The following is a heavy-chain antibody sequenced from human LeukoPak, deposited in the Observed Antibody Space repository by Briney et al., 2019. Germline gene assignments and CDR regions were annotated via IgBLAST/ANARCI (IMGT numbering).Heavy chain of an antibody. Sequence: PGGSLRLSCTASGFTFSNYGIHWVRQAPGKGLEWVTFLRNDGSKEYYAESVKGRFTVSRDNSRNTLSLQMSGLRSEDTAMYYCARDWQPNLMRGDAVDIWGQGTMVIVSS. CDR2: LRNDGSKE. D-gene: IGHD2-8*01. CDR3: ARDWQPNLMRGDAVDI. J-gene: IGHJ3*02. CDR1: GFTFSNYG. V-gene: IGHV3-30*02.